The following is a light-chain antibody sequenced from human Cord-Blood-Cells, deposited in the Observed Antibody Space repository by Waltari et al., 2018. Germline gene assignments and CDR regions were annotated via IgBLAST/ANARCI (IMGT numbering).Light chain of an antibody. CDR3: CSYAGSSTFWV. V-gene: IGLV2-23*01. J-gene: IGLJ3*02. Sequence: QSALTQPASVSGSPGQSITISCTGTSSAVGSYNLVSWYQQHPGKAPKLMIYEGSKRPSGVSNRFSDSKSGNTASLTISGLQAEDEADYYCCSYAGSSTFWVFGGGTKLTVL. CDR2: EGS. CDR1: SSAVGSYNL.